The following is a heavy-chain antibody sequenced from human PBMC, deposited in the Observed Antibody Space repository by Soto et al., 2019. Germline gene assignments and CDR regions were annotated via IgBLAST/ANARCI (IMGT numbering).Heavy chain of an antibody. V-gene: IGHV1-46*03. CDR2: INPSGGST. D-gene: IGHD2-15*01. CDR1: GYTFTSYY. J-gene: IGHJ5*02. Sequence: GASVKVSCKASGYTFTSYYMHWVRQAPGQGLEWMGIINPSGGSTSYAQKFQGRVTMTRDTSTSTVYMELSSLRSEDTAVYYCARDKAPVVAASRNWFDPWGQGTLVTVSS. CDR3: ARDKAPVVAASRNWFDP.